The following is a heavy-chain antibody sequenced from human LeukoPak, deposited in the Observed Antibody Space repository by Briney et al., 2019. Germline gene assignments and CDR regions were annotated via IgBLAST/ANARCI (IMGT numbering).Heavy chain of an antibody. V-gene: IGHV3-23*01. CDR3: AKAGIGVVGYFDY. CDR1: GFTFSSYA. D-gene: IGHD6-19*01. CDR2: IRGSGGGI. Sequence: GGSLRLSCAASGFTFSSYAMSWVRQAPGKALEWVSNIRGSGGGIYYADSVKGRYTISRDNSKNTLYLQMNSLRDEDTALYYCAKAGIGVVGYFDYWGQGTLVTVSS. J-gene: IGHJ4*02.